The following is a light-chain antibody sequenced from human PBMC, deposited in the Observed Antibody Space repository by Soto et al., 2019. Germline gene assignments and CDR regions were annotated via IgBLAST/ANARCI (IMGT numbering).Light chain of an antibody. J-gene: IGLJ2*01. Sequence: QSALTQPASVSGSPGQSITISCTGTSSDVGSYNLDSWYQQHPGKAPKLMIYEGIKRPSGVSNRFSGSKSGNTASLTISGLQAEDEADDYCCSYAGSSTDVVFGGGTKVTVL. V-gene: IGLV2-23*01. CDR3: CSYAGSSTDVV. CDR2: EGI. CDR1: SSDVGSYNL.